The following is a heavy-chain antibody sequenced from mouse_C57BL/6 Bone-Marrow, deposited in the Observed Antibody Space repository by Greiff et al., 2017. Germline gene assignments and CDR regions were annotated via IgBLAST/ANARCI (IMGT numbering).Heavy chain of an antibody. V-gene: IGHV14-2*01. D-gene: IGHD3-2*02. J-gene: IGHJ2*01. Sequence: VQLQQSGAELVKPGASVKLSCTASGFNIKDYYMHWVKQRTEQGLEWIGRIDPEDGETKYAPKFQGKATITAAPSSNTAYLQLSSLTSEDNAVYYCARAAQSPGPRVSFDDWGQGTTLTVSS. CDR1: GFNIKDYY. CDR3: ARAAQSPGPRVSFDD. CDR2: IDPEDGET.